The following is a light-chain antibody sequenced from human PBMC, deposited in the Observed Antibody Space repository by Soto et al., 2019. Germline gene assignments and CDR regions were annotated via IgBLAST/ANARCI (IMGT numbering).Light chain of an antibody. V-gene: IGKV3D-11*03. J-gene: IGKJ5*01. CDR1: RGISSN. CDR2: DAS. Sequence: IVMTQSPATLSVSPGERATLSCRASRGISSNLAWYQQKPGQAPRLLIYDASNRAAGIPARFSGSGSETDFTLTISDVEPEDFAVYYCQQYGSSPPITFGQGTRLEIK. CDR3: QQYGSSPPIT.